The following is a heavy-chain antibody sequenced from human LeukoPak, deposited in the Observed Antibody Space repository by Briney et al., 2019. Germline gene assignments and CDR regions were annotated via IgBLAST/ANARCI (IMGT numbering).Heavy chain of an antibody. CDR1: GYTFINYY. Sequence: GASVKFSCKASGYTFINYYMHWVRQAPGQGLEWMGIINPSGGSTSYAQKFQGRVTMTRDTSTSTVYMELSSLRSEDTAVYFCARVGSKPEYYYDSSAFYYGGYYFDYWGRGTLVTVSS. CDR2: INPSGGST. D-gene: IGHD3-22*01. CDR3: ARVGSKPEYYYDSSAFYYGGYYFDY. J-gene: IGHJ4*02. V-gene: IGHV1-46*01.